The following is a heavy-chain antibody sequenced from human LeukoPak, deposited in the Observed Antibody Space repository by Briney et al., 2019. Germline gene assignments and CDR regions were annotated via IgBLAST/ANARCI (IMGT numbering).Heavy chain of an antibody. CDR2: INPNSGGS. D-gene: IGHD5-12*01. J-gene: IGHJ3*02. CDR1: GGTFSSYA. CDR3: ARGSGYDWRAFDI. V-gene: IGHV1-2*02. Sequence: ASVKVSCKASGGTFSSYAISWVRQAPGQGLEWMGWINPNSGGSDYAQKFQGRVTMTRDTSISTAYMELSRLRSDDTAVFYCARGSGYDWRAFDIWGQGTMVTVSS.